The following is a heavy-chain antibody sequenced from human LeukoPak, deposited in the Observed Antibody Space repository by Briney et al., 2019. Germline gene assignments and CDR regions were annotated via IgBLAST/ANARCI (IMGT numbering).Heavy chain of an antibody. CDR1: GFTFSSYA. V-gene: IGHV3-23*01. Sequence: GGSLRLSCAASGFTFSSYAMSWVRQAPGKGLEWVSAISGSGGSTYYADSVKGRFTISRDNSKNTLYLQMNSLRAEDTAVYYCAKARRNPRDTAMVTYFDYWGQGTLVTVSS. CDR2: ISGSGGST. CDR3: AKARRNPRDTAMVTYFDY. J-gene: IGHJ4*02. D-gene: IGHD5-18*01.